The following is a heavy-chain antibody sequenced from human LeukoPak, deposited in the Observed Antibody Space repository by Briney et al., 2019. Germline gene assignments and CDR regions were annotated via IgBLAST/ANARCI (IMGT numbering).Heavy chain of an antibody. CDR2: SNPNSGGT. D-gene: IGHD2-2*01. CDR3: ARGPALLWWYQAFGY. V-gene: IGHV1-2*02. J-gene: IGHJ4*02. CDR1: GYAFTGNN. Sequence: ASVKLSCNASGYAFTGNNMHWVRQAPGQGLEWMGWSNPNSGGTNYAQKFQGRVTMTRDTSISTAYMELSRLRSDATAVYYCARGPALLWWYQAFGYWGQGTMVTVSS.